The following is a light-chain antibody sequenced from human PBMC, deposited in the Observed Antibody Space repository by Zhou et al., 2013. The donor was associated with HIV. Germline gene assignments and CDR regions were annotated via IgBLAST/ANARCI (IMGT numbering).Light chain of an antibody. J-gene: IGKJ4*01. Sequence: AIRMTQSPSSLSASTGDRVTITCRASQGISSYLAWYQQKPGKAPKLLIYAASTLQSGVPSRFSGSGSGTDFTLTISCLQSEDFATYYCQQYYSYPRLTFGRRDRRWRSN. CDR3: QQYYSYPRLT. CDR2: AAS. CDR1: QGISSY. V-gene: IGKV1-8*01.